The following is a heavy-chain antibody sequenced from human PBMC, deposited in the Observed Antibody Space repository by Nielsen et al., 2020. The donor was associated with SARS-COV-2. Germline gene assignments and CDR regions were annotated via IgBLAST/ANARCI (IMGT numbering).Heavy chain of an antibody. V-gene: IGHV4-4*07. CDR3: ARETEYSSSSGYYYYSMDV. J-gene: IGHJ6*02. CDR2: IYTSGST. D-gene: IGHD6-6*01. CDR1: GGSISSYY. Sequence: GSLRLSCTVSGGSISSYYWSWIRQPAGKGLEWIGRIYTSGSTNYNPSLKSRVTMSVDTSKNQFSLKLSSVTAADTAVYYCARETEYSSSSGYYYYSMDVWGQGTTVTVSS.